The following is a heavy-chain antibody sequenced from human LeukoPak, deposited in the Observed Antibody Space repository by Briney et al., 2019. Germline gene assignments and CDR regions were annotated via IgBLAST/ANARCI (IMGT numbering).Heavy chain of an antibody. CDR2: IYSGGST. CDR3: ASDPIYGSGSYLLFDY. V-gene: IGHV3-53*01. J-gene: IGHJ4*02. CDR1: GFTVSSNY. Sequence: GGSLRLSCAATGFTVSSNYMSWVRQAPGKGLEWVSVIYSGGSTYYADSVKGRFTISRDNAKNSLYLQMNSLRAEDTAVYYCASDPIYGSGSYLLFDYWGQGTLVTVSS. D-gene: IGHD3-10*01.